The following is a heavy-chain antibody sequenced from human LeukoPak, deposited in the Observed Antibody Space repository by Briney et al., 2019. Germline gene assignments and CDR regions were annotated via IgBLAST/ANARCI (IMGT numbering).Heavy chain of an antibody. V-gene: IGHV1-46*01. J-gene: IGHJ4*02. Sequence: ASVKVSCKASGYTFTSYYMHWVRQAPGQGLEWKGIINPSGGSTSYAQKFQGRVTMTRDTSTSTVYMELSSLRSDDTAVYYCARAVVGATRSIDYWGQGTLVTVSS. CDR2: INPSGGST. CDR3: ARAVVGATRSIDY. CDR1: GYTFTSYY. D-gene: IGHD1-26*01.